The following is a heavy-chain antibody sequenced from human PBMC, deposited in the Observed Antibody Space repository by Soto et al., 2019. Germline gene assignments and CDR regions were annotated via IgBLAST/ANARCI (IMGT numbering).Heavy chain of an antibody. CDR2: IYYSGST. J-gene: IGHJ4*02. CDR3: ASLSTAARPSDY. Sequence: PSETLSLTCTVSGGSISSGDYYWSWIRQPPGKGLEWIGYIYYSGSTYYNPSLKSRVTISVDTSKNQFSLKLSSVTAADTAVYYCASLSTAARPSDYWGQGTLVTVSS. V-gene: IGHV4-30-4*01. CDR1: GGSISSGDYY. D-gene: IGHD6-6*01.